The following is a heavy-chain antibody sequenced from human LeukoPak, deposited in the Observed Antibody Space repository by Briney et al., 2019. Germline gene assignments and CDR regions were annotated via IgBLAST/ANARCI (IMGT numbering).Heavy chain of an antibody. Sequence: GGSLRLSCAASGFTFSSYWMTWVRQAPGRGLEWVANIHQDGSIQFYVDSVKGRLTVSRDNARNLLYLQMSGLRAEDTAVYYCARARGSDVEAAYLGQGTLVTVSS. J-gene: IGHJ4*02. D-gene: IGHD6-19*01. CDR3: ARARGSDVEAAY. CDR1: GFTFSSYW. CDR2: IHQDGSIQ. V-gene: IGHV3-7*01.